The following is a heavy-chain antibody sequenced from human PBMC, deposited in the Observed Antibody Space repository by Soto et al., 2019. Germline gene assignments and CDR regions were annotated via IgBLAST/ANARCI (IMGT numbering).Heavy chain of an antibody. D-gene: IGHD6-19*01. Sequence: GGSLRLSCTASGFTFGDYAMSWFRQAPGEGLEWVGFIRSKAYGGTTEYAASVKGRFTISRDDAKSIAYLQMNSLKTEDTAVYYCTRDLSIGWVSVETTDYWGQGTLVTVSS. CDR3: TRDLSIGWVSVETTDY. J-gene: IGHJ4*02. V-gene: IGHV3-49*03. CDR2: IRSKAYGGTT. CDR1: GFTFGDYA.